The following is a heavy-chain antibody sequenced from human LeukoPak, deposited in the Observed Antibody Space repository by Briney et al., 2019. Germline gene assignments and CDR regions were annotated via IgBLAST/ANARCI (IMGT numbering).Heavy chain of an antibody. CDR3: ARELPYAGAFDI. CDR1: GFTFSSYS. V-gene: IGHV3-21*01. D-gene: IGHD4-23*01. CDR2: ISSSSSYI. Sequence: GSLRLSCAASGFTFSSYSMNWVRQAPGKGLEWVSSISSSSSYIYYADSVKGRFTISRDNAKNSLYLQMNSLRAEDTAVYYCARELPYAGAFDIWGQGTMVTLSS. J-gene: IGHJ3*02.